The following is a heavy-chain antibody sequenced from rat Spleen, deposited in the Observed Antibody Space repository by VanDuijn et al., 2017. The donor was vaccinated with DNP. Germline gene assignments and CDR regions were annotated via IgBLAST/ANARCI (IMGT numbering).Heavy chain of an antibody. V-gene: IGHV5S23*01. Sequence: EVQLVESGGGLVQPGRSLKLSCAASGFTFSNYDMAWVRQAPTKGLEWVVSISPGGGGTYYRDSVKGRFIVSRDNAKSSLYLQMDSLRSDDTATYYCASLPYYGYWGDYWGQGVMVTVSS. D-gene: IGHD1-7*01. CDR2: ISPGGGGT. CDR1: GFTFSNYD. J-gene: IGHJ2*01. CDR3: ASLPYYGYWGDY.